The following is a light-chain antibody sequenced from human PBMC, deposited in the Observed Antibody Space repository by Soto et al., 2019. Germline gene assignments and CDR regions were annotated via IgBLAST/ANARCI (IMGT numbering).Light chain of an antibody. CDR3: QQYNSYWWT. CDR1: QSISSW. Sequence: DIQMTQSPSTLSASVGDRVTITCRASQSISSWLAWYQQKPGKAPKLLIYKASSLESGVPSRFSGSGSGTEFTLTISSLQPDDFATYYCQQYNSYWWTFDQGTKVEIK. V-gene: IGKV1-5*03. J-gene: IGKJ1*01. CDR2: KAS.